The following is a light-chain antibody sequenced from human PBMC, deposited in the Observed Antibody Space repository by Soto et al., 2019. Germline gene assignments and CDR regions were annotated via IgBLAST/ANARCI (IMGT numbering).Light chain of an antibody. V-gene: IGKV3-20*01. CDR3: QQYTGPPTT. CDR2: GAS. J-gene: IGKJ5*01. Sequence: EIVLTQSPGTLSLSPGERATLSCRASQSVSSSYLAWYQQKPGQAPRLLISGASSRAAGISDKFSGSGSGTDFTLTISRLEPEDFAVYFCQQYTGPPTTFGQGTRLEIK. CDR1: QSVSSSY.